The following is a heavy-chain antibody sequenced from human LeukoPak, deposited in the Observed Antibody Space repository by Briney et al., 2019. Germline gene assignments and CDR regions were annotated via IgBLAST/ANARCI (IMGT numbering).Heavy chain of an antibody. D-gene: IGHD5-12*01. J-gene: IGHJ4*02. CDR1: GYTFSGYY. CDR3: ARGRGWLRLDF. V-gene: IGHV1-2*02. CDR2: IDGSGDT. Sequence: ASVKVSCKASGYTFSGYYIHWVRQAPGQGLEWMGWIDGSGDTYYARNFQGRVTMTRDTSISTSYMDLSSLTSDDTAIYHCARGRGWLRLDFWGQGTLVTVSS.